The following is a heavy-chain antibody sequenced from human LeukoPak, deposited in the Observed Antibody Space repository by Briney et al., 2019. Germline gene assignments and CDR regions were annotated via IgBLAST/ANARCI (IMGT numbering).Heavy chain of an antibody. CDR2: IYPGDSDN. D-gene: IGHD3-22*01. V-gene: IGHV5-51*01. J-gene: IGHJ4*02. CDR1: GYSFTSYW. CDR3: ARPPSANYDSSGYSEFDY. Sequence: GESLKISCKGSGYSFTSYWIGWVRPMPGKGVEWMGIIYPGDSDNRYSPSFQGQVTISADKSISTAYLQWSSLKASDTAMYYCARPPSANYDSSGYSEFDYWGQGTLVTVSS.